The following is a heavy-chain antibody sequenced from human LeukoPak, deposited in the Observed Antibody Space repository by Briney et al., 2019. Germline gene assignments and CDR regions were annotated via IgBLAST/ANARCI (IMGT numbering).Heavy chain of an antibody. Sequence: SVKVSCKASGGTFSSYAISWVRQAPGQGIEWMGRIIPILGIANYAQKFQGRATITADKSTSTAYMELSSLRSEDTAVYYCARAPHDYGDYVGAFDIWGQGTMVTVSS. CDR3: ARAPHDYGDYVGAFDI. J-gene: IGHJ3*02. V-gene: IGHV1-69*04. CDR1: GGTFSSYA. CDR2: IIPILGIA. D-gene: IGHD4-17*01.